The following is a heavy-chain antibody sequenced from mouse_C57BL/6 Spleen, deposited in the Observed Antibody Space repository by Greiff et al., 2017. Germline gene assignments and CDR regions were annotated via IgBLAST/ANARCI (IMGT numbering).Heavy chain of an antibody. CDR3: ARDKGGYDYAMDY. J-gene: IGHJ4*01. Sequence: EVKLVESEGGLVQPGSSMKLSCTASGFTFSDYYMAWVRQVPEKGLEWVANINYDGSSTYYLDSLKSRFIISRDNAKNILYLQMSSLKSEDTATYYCARDKGGYDYAMDYWGQGTSVTVSS. D-gene: IGHD2-2*01. CDR2: INYDGSST. CDR1: GFTFSDYY. V-gene: IGHV5-16*01.